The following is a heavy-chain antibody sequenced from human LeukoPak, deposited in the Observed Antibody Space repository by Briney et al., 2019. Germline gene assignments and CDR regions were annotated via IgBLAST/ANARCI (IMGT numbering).Heavy chain of an antibody. Sequence: GGSLRLSCAASGFTFSSYWMSWVRQAPGKGLEWVANIKQDGSEKYYVDSVKGRFTISRDNAKNSLYLQMNSLRAEDTAVYYCARDLYCGGDCYLFDYWGQGTLVTVS. J-gene: IGHJ4*02. CDR2: IKQDGSEK. CDR1: GFTFSSYW. V-gene: IGHV3-7*03. CDR3: ARDLYCGGDCYLFDY. D-gene: IGHD2-21*02.